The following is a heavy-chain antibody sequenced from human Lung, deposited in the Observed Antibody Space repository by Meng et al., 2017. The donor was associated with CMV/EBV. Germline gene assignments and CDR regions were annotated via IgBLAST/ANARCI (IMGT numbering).Heavy chain of an antibody. D-gene: IGHD5-18*01. CDR3: ARALDTAMVTFDY. CDR2: IYYSGST. Sequence: VQLQESGPGLWKPSQTLSLPCTVSGGSISSGDCYWSWIRQPPGKGLEWIGYIYYSGSTYYNPSLKSRVTISVDTSKNQFSLKLSSVTAADTAVYYCARALDTAMVTFDYWGQGTLVTVSS. J-gene: IGHJ4*02. CDR1: GGSISSGDCY. V-gene: IGHV4-30-4*08.